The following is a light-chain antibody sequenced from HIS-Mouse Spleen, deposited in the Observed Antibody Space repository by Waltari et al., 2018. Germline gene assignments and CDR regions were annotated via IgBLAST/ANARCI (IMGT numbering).Light chain of an antibody. CDR2: EVS. CDR3: SSYTSSSTYV. J-gene: IGLJ1*01. Sequence: QSALTQPAPVSGSPGPSITISSTGTSSNVGGYTYFTWYQQHPGKAPKLMIYEVSNRPSGVSNRFSGSKSGNTASLTISGLQAEDEADYYCSSYTSSSTYVFGTGTKVTVL. V-gene: IGLV2-14*01. CDR1: SSNVGGYTY.